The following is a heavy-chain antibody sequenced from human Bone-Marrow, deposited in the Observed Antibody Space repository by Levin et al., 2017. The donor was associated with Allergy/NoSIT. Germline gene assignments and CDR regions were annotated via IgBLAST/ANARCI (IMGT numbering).Heavy chain of an antibody. D-gene: IGHD3-3*01. CDR1: GGSISSYY. Sequence: SETLSLTCTVSGGSISSYYWSWIRQPPGKGLEWIGYIYYSGSTNYNPSLKSRVTISVDTSKNQFSLKLSSVTAADTAVYYCARGLISAWSGYPNFDCWGQGTLVTVSS. V-gene: IGHV4-59*01. CDR3: ARGLISAWSGYPNFDC. J-gene: IGHJ4*02. CDR2: IYYSGST.